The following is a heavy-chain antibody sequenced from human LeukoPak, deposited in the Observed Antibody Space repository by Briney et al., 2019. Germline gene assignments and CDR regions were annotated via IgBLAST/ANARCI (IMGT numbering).Heavy chain of an antibody. J-gene: IGHJ4*02. CDR1: GGSVTSTNW. CDR3: AREGGFYRPLDY. Sequence: PSETLSLTCDVSGGSVTSTNWWTWFRQPPGKGLEWIGEVHLDGRTNFNPSLKSRLVMSADLPENHISLKLTSVTAADTAVYYCAREGGFYRPLDYSGQGTLVTVSS. CDR2: VHLDGRT. V-gene: IGHV4-4*02. D-gene: IGHD6-25*01.